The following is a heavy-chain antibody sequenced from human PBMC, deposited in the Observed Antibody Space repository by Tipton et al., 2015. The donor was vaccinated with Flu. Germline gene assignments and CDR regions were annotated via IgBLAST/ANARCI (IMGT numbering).Heavy chain of an antibody. CDR1: GFTFSNAW. V-gene: IGHV3-15*01. J-gene: IGHJ4*02. CDR2: IKSKTDGETT. Sequence: SLRLSCAASGFTFSNAWMSWVRQAPGKGLEWVGRIKSKTDGETTDYAAPVKGRFTISRDDSKNTLYLQMNSLKSEDTAVYYCTTWGYYDSSGYYYYDHWGQGMLVTVSS. D-gene: IGHD3-22*01. CDR3: TTWGYYDSSGYYYYDH.